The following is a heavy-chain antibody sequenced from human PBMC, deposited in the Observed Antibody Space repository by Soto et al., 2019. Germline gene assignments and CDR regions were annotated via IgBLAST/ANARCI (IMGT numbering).Heavy chain of an antibody. CDR3: ARALSGYRSFDY. J-gene: IGHJ4*02. V-gene: IGHV1-69*13. CDR2: IIPIFGTA. Sequence: SVKVFCKASGGTFSSYAISWVRQAPGQGLEWMGGIIPIFGTANYAQKFQGRVTITADESTSTAYMELSSLRSEDTAVYYCARALSGYRSFDYWGQGTLVTVS. D-gene: IGHD3-10*01. CDR1: GGTFSSYA.